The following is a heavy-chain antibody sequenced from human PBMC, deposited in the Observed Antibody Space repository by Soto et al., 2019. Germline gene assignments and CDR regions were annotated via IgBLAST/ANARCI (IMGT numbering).Heavy chain of an antibody. D-gene: IGHD6-19*01. CDR1: GGTFSSYA. J-gene: IGHJ4*02. CDR2: IIPIFGTA. Sequence: QVQLVQSGAEVKKPGSSVKVSCKASGGTFSSYAISWVRQAPGQGLEWMGGIIPIFGTANYAQKFQGRVTITADEPRSTAYMELSSRSSGDTAVYYGAPPYSSGGTFDYGGQGTLFPFPS. V-gene: IGHV1-69*01. CDR3: APPYSSGGTFDY.